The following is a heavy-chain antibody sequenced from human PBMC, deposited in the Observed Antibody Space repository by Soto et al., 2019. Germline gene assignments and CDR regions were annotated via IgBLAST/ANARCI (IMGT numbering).Heavy chain of an antibody. Sequence: QVQLQESGPGLVKPSETLSLTCTVSGGSISSYYWSWIRQPAGKGLEWIGRIYTSGSTNYNPSLKSRVTMSVDTSKNQFSLKLSSVTAADTAVYYCARDSARVVTPVYGMDVWGQGTTVTVSS. J-gene: IGHJ6*02. D-gene: IGHD3-3*01. CDR3: ARDSARVVTPVYGMDV. CDR1: GGSISSYY. V-gene: IGHV4-4*07. CDR2: IYTSGST.